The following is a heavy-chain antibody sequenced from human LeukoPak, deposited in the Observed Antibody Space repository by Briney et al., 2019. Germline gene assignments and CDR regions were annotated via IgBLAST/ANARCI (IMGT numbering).Heavy chain of an antibody. V-gene: IGHV1-69*13. D-gene: IGHD3-10*01. CDR2: IIPIFGTA. Sequence: SVKVSCKASGYTFTSYDINWVRQATGQGLEWMGGIIPIFGTANYAQKFQGRVTITADESTSTAYMELSSLRSEDTAVYYCARVITMVRGDMDVWGKGTTVTVSS. CDR3: ARVITMVRGDMDV. J-gene: IGHJ6*03. CDR1: GYTFTSYD.